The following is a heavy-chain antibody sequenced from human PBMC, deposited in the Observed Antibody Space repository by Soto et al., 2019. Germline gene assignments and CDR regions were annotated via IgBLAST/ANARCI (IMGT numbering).Heavy chain of an antibody. CDR1: GYTFTSYA. D-gene: IGHD6-19*01. CDR3: AGDPRGVAVGRDY. CDR2: INAGNGNT. V-gene: IGHV1-3*01. J-gene: IGHJ4*02. Sequence: QVQLVQSGAEVKKPGASVKVSCKASGYTFTSYAMHWVRQAPGQRLEWMGWINAGNGNTKYSQKFQGRVTITRDTSASTAYMELSSLRSEDTAVYYCAGDPRGVAVGRDYWGQGTLVTVSS.